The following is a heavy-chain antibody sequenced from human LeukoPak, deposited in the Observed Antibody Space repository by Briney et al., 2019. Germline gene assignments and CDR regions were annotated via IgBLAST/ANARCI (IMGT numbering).Heavy chain of an antibody. J-gene: IGHJ4*02. Sequence: GASVKVSCKASGYTFTSYGISWVRQAPGQGLEWMGWISAYNGNTNYAQKLQGRVTMTTDTSTSTVYMELRSLRSDNTAVYYCARVRDLGAVIDYWGQGTLVTVSS. CDR1: GYTFTSYG. CDR3: ARVRDLGAVIDY. V-gene: IGHV1-18*01. D-gene: IGHD2-21*01. CDR2: ISAYNGNT.